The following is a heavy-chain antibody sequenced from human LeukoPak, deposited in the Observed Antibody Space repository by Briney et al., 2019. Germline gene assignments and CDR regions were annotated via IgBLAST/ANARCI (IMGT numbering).Heavy chain of an antibody. CDR1: GGSFCGYY. CDR2: INHSGST. J-gene: IGHJ4*02. D-gene: IGHD6-19*01. CDR3: ARYWGSGRTFDY. V-gene: IGHV4-34*01. Sequence: SETLSLTCAVYGGSFCGYYWSWIRQPPGKGLEWIGEINHSGSTNYNPSLKSRVTISVDTSKNQFSLKLSSVTAADTAVYYCARYWGSGRTFDYWGQGTLVTVSS.